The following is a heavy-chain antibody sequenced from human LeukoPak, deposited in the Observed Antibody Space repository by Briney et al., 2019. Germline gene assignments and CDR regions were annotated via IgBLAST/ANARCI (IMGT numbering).Heavy chain of an antibody. D-gene: IGHD2/OR15-2a*01. CDR2: IYYSGST. J-gene: IGHJ4*02. Sequence: SETLSLTCTVSGGSISSGGYYWSWIRQHPGKGLEWIGYIYYSGSTYYNPSLKSRVTISVDTSKNQFSPKLSSVTAADTAVYYCARGPRGSRDFPFDYWGQGALVTVSS. CDR3: ARGPRGSRDFPFDY. CDR1: GGSISSGGYY. V-gene: IGHV4-31*03.